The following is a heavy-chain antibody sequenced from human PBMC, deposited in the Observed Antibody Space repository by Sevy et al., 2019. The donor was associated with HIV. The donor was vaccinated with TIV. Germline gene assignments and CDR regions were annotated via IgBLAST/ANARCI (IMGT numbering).Heavy chain of an antibody. CDR3: ARGEDFSSTSCYGRGRNYYYYGMDV. CDR2: ISSSSRYI. J-gene: IGHJ6*02. D-gene: IGHD2-2*01. V-gene: IGHV3-21*01. CDR1: GFTFSSYS. Sequence: GGSLRLSCAASGFTFSSYSMNWVRQAPGKGLEWVSSISSSSRYIYYADSVKGRFTISRDNAKSSLYLQMNSLRAEDSPVYYCARGEDFSSTSCYGRGRNYYYYGMDVWGQGPTVTVS.